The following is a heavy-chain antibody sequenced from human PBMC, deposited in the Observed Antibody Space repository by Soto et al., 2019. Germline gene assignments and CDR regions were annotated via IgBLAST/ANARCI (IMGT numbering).Heavy chain of an antibody. V-gene: IGHV3-74*01. J-gene: IGHJ4*02. D-gene: IGHD5-12*01. CDR3: ARDPRPYSGYDPLDY. CDR1: GFTFSSYW. Sequence: EVQLVESGGGLVQPGGSLRLSCAASGFTFSSYWMHWVRQAPGKGLVWVSRINSDGSSTSYADSVKGRFTISRDNAKNTLYRQMNSLRAEDTAVYYCARDPRPYSGYDPLDYWGQGTLVTVSS. CDR2: INSDGSST.